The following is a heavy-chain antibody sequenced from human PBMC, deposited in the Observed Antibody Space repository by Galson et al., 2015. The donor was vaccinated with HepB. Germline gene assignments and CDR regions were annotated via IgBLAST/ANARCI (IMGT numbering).Heavy chain of an antibody. J-gene: IGHJ3*02. D-gene: IGHD5-24*01. CDR2: ISYDGGNK. V-gene: IGHV3-30-3*01. Sequence: SLRLSCAASGFTLSRYAMHWVRQAPGKGLEWMAVISYDGGNKYYADSVEGRFTISRDSSKNTLYLQMNSLRAEDTAVYYCARDRDAYNSCDIWGQGTKVTVSS. CDR3: ARDRDAYNSCDI. CDR1: GFTLSRYA.